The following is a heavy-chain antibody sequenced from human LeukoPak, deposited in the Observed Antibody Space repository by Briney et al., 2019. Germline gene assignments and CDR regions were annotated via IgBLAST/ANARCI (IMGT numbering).Heavy chain of an antibody. CDR2: INPNSGGT. CDR1: GYTFTGYY. J-gene: IGHJ5*02. CDR3: ARVRYSSSSNWFDP. V-gene: IGHV1-2*02. Sequence: ASVKVSCKASGYTFTGYYMHWVRQAPGQGLEWMGWINPNSGGTNYAQKFQGRVTMTRDTSISTAYMELSRLRSDDTAVYYCARVRYSSSSNWFDPWGQRTLVTVSS. D-gene: IGHD6-13*01.